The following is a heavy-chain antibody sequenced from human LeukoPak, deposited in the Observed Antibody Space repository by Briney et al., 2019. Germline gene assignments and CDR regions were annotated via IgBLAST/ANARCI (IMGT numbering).Heavy chain of an antibody. CDR2: IYSGGST. CDR3: ARDMGYSSSWSLDY. J-gene: IGHJ4*02. D-gene: IGHD6-13*01. CDR1: GFTFSSYG. Sequence: GGSLRLSCAASGFTFSSYGMHWVRQAPGKGLEWVSVIYSGGSTYYADSVKGRFTISRDNSKNTLYLQMNSLRAEDTAVYYCARDMGYSSSWSLDYWGQGTLVTVSS. V-gene: IGHV3-53*01.